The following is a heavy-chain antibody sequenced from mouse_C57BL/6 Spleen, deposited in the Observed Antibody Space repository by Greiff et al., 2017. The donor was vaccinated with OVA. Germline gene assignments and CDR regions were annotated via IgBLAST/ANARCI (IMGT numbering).Heavy chain of an antibody. D-gene: IGHD2-1*01. J-gene: IGHJ2*01. CDR2: INPNNGGT. Sequence: EVQLQQSGPELVKPGASVKIPCKASGYTFTDYNMDWVKQSHGKSLEWIGDINPNNGGTIYNQKFKGKATLTVDKSSSTAYMELRSLTSEDTAVYYCARFPPRGNYGYYFDYWGQGTTLTVSS. CDR1: GYTFTDYN. CDR3: ARFPPRGNYGYYFDY. V-gene: IGHV1-18*01.